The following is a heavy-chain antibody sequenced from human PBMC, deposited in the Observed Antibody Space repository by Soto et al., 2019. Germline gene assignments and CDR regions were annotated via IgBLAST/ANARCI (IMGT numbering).Heavy chain of an antibody. D-gene: IGHD6-19*01. V-gene: IGHV1-69*01. CDR1: GGTFSSYA. CDR3: ARTGHRSGWYEDYYYGMDV. CDR2: IIPIFGTA. J-gene: IGHJ6*02. Sequence: QVQLVQSGAEVKKPGSSVKVSCKASGGTFSSYAISWVRQAPGQGLEWMGGIIPIFGTANYAQKFQGRVTITADESTSTAYMELSSPRSEDTAVYYCARTGHRSGWYEDYYYGMDVWGQGTTVTVSS.